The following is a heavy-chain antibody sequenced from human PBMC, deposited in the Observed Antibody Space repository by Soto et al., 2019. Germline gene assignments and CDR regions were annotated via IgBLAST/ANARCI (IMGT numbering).Heavy chain of an antibody. Sequence: SVKVSCKASGGTFSSYTISWVRQAPGQGLEWMGRIIPILGIANYAQKFQGRVTITADKSTSTAYMELSSLRSEDTAVYYFAREGVAPYYYYGMDVWGQGTPVTVSS. CDR1: GGTFSSYT. V-gene: IGHV1-69*04. J-gene: IGHJ6*02. CDR3: AREGVAPYYYYGMDV. D-gene: IGHD5-12*01. CDR2: IIPILGIA.